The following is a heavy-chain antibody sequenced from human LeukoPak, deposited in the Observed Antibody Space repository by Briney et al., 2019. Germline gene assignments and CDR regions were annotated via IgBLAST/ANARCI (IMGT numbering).Heavy chain of an antibody. CDR1: GGSISSYY. CDR2: IYYSGST. Sequence: SETLSLTCTVSGGSISSYYWSWIRQPPGKGLEWIGYIYYSGSTNYNPSLKSRVTISVDKSKNQFSLKLSSVTAADTAVYYCARDRSGQYYFDYWGQGTLVTVSS. J-gene: IGHJ4*02. D-gene: IGHD2-15*01. CDR3: ARDRSGQYYFDY. V-gene: IGHV4-59*12.